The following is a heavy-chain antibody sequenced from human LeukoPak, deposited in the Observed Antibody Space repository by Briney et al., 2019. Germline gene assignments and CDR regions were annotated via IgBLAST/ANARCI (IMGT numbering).Heavy chain of an antibody. V-gene: IGHV3-7*01. CDR2: IKQDGSEK. Sequence: GGSLRLSCAASGFTFSSYWMSWVRQAPGKGLEWVANIKQDGSEKYYVDSVKGRFTISRDNAKNSLYLQMNSLRAEDTAVYYCARDLYYDFWSGYYQYYYGMDVWGQGTTVTVFS. D-gene: IGHD3-3*01. CDR1: GFTFSSYW. CDR3: ARDLYYDFWSGYYQYYYGMDV. J-gene: IGHJ6*02.